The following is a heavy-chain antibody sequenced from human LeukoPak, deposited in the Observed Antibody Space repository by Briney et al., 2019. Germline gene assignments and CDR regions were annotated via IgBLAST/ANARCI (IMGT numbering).Heavy chain of an antibody. CDR2: MNPNSGNT. V-gene: IGHV1-8*03. J-gene: IGHJ6*03. CDR3: ARVGKRIAARRHYYYYMDV. Sequence: ASVTVSCTASGYTFTIYDINWVRQATGQGLEWMGWMNPNSGNTGYSQKFQGRVTITRNTSISTAYMELGSLRSEDTAVYYCARVGKRIAARRHYYYYMDVWGKGTTVTVSS. CDR1: GYTFTIYD. D-gene: IGHD6-6*01.